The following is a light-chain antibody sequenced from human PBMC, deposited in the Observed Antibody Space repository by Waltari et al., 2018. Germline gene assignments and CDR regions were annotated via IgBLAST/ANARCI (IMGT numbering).Light chain of an antibody. V-gene: IGKV3-11*01. CDR3: QQRSNPPAYT. CDR1: QSVRSS. J-gene: IGKJ2*01. Sequence: TVLTRSPASLSLSPGERAPLSRRASQSVRSSLAWYQQKPGPPPRLLIFDASIRATGIPARFSGSGSGTDFTLTISSLEPEDLAVYYCQQRSNPPAYTFGQGTKVEIK. CDR2: DAS.